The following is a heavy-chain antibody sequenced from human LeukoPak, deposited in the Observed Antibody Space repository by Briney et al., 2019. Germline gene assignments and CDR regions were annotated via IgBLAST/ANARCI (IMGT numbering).Heavy chain of an antibody. Sequence: GGSLRLSCAASGFTFSSYAMHWVRQAPGKGLEYVSAISSNGGSTYYANSVKGRFTISRDNSKNTLYLQMGSLRAEDMAVYYCARDQDCGGDCSNYYYGMDVWGQGTTVTVSS. CDR1: GFTFSSYA. D-gene: IGHD2-21*02. V-gene: IGHV3-64*01. CDR2: ISSNGGST. CDR3: ARDQDCGGDCSNYYYGMDV. J-gene: IGHJ6*02.